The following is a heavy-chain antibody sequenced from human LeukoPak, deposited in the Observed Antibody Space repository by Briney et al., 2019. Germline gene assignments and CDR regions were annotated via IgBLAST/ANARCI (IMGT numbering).Heavy chain of an antibody. CDR3: AVGLDIAMPGKVPTG. J-gene: IGHJ4*02. D-gene: IGHD6-19*01. Sequence: GASVKVSCKASGYTFNGYYIHWVRQAPGQGPEGMGWLHPKRGGTKYAQRFQGRVTMTWETSISTAYMDLARLRSDDAAVYYCAVGLDIAMPGKVPTGWGQGTLVTVSS. CDR2: LHPKRGGT. CDR1: GYTFNGYY. V-gene: IGHV1-2*02.